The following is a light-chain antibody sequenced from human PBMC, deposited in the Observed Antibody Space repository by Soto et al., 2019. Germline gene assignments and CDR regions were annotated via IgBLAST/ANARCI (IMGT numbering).Light chain of an antibody. J-gene: IGLJ2*01. CDR3: ATWDDSLNAVV. CDR2: DVT. CDR1: SSDVGGYNY. V-gene: IGLV2-11*01. Sequence: QSALTQPRSVSGSPGQSVTISCTGTSSDVGGYNYVSWYQQHPGRAPKFMIYDVTKRPSGVPDRFSGSKSGNTASLTISGLQVEDEADYYCATWDDSLNAVVFGGGTKLTVL.